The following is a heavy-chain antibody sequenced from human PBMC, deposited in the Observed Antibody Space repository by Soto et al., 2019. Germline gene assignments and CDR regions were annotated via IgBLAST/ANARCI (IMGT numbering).Heavy chain of an antibody. D-gene: IGHD3-22*01. Sequence: SETLSLTCTVSGGSISSGGYYWSWIRQHPGKGLEWIGYIYYSGSTYYNPSLKSRVTISVDTSKNQFSLKLSSVTAADTAVYYCAREMYYYDSSGYSRAFDIWGQGTMVTV. CDR2: IYYSGST. J-gene: IGHJ3*02. CDR1: GGSISSGGYY. V-gene: IGHV4-31*03. CDR3: AREMYYYDSSGYSRAFDI.